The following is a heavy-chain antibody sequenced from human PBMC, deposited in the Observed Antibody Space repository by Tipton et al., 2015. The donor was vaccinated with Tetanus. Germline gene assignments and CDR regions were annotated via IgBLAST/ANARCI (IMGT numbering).Heavy chain of an antibody. CDR3: VASLAVSRPIDY. Sequence: TLSLTCTVSGGSISSSSFSWGWGWIRQPPGKGLEWIGTIYYSGSTYYNPSLKSRLAVSVDASKNQFSLRLSSVTAADTAVYYCVASLAVSRPIDYWGQGTLVTVAS. J-gene: IGHJ4*02. V-gene: IGHV4-39*01. D-gene: IGHD6-19*01. CDR2: IYYSGST. CDR1: GGSISSSSFS.